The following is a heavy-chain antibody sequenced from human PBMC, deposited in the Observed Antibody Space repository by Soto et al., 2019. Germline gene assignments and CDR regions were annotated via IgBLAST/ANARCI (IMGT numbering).Heavy chain of an antibody. D-gene: IGHD3-9*01. J-gene: IGHJ6*02. V-gene: IGHV1-69*12. Sequence: QVQLVQSGAEVKKPGSSVKVSCKASGGSLSNYGISWVRQAPGQGLEWMGGIIPVFGTANYAQKFQGRVTINAXEXTXIXXMDVTSLKSEDTAVYYCARGDATKIVVTTYYAMDVWGQGTTVTVSS. CDR2: IIPVFGTA. CDR1: GGSLSNYG. CDR3: ARGDATKIVVTTYYAMDV.